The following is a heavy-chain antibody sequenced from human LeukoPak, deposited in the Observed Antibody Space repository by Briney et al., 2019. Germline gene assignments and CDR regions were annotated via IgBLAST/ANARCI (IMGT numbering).Heavy chain of an antibody. CDR1: GGSFSGYY. CDR3: ARCYTSGWPRAFDP. D-gene: IGHD6-19*01. Sequence: SETLSLTCAVYGGSFSGYYWSWIRQPPGKGLEWMGEINHTGTTNYNPSLRSRVIISVDTSKNQFSLKLNSVTAADTAMYYCARCYTSGWPRAFDPWGQGTLVTVSS. CDR2: INHTGTT. V-gene: IGHV4-34*01. J-gene: IGHJ5*02.